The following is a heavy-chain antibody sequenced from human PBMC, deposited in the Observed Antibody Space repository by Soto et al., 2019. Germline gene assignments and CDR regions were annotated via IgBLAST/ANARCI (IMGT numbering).Heavy chain of an antibody. CDR3: AKGIRPRHYDFWSGAYYYYGMDV. J-gene: IGHJ6*02. D-gene: IGHD3-3*01. V-gene: IGHV3-9*01. CDR2: ISWNSGSI. CDR1: GFTFDDYA. Sequence: PGGSLRLSCAASGFTFDDYAMHWVRQAPGKGLEWVSGISWNSGSIGYADSVKGRFTISRDNAKNSLYLQMNSLRAEDTALYYCAKGIRPRHYDFWSGAYYYYGMDVWGQGTTVTVSS.